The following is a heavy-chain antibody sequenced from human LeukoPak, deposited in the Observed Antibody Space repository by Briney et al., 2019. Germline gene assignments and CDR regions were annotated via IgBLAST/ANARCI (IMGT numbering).Heavy chain of an antibody. J-gene: IGHJ4*02. CDR3: ARGLNYQLLPPFHY. Sequence: ASVKVSCKASGYTFTSYYMHCMRQAPGQGLEWMGIINPNSGGTNYAQKFQGRVTMTRDTSISTAYMELSRLRSDDTAVYYCARGLNYQLLPPFHYWGQGTLVTVSS. CDR1: GYTFTSYY. V-gene: IGHV1-2*02. D-gene: IGHD2-2*01. CDR2: INPNSGGT.